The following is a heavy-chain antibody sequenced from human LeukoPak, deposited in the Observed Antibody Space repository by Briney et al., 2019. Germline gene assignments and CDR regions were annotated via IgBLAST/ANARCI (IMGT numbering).Heavy chain of an antibody. D-gene: IGHD3-10*01. CDR2: IRYDGSNK. J-gene: IGHJ3*02. CDR3: AKIGIVSVGASGNAFDI. Sequence: PGGSLRLSCAESGFTFSSYGMQWVRQAPGKELEWVAFIRYDGSNKYYADSVKGRFTISRDNSKNTLYLQMNSLRAEDTAVYYCAKIGIVSVGASGNAFDIWGLWTMVTVSS. CDR1: GFTFSSYG. V-gene: IGHV3-30*02.